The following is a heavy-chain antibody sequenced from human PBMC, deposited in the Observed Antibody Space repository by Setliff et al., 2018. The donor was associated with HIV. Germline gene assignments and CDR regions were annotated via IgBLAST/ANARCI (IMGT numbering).Heavy chain of an antibody. V-gene: IGHV4-39*07. Sequence: PSETLSLTCTVTGGSISSSSYYWGWLRQSPGKGLEWIGSIFHSAATNYNPSLKSRVTISIDTSKNQFSLKLTSVTAADTAVYYCARRGAYGYDYFDYWGPGILVTVSS. D-gene: IGHD5-12*01. CDR1: GGSISSSSYY. CDR2: IFHSAAT. J-gene: IGHJ4*02. CDR3: ARRGAYGYDYFDY.